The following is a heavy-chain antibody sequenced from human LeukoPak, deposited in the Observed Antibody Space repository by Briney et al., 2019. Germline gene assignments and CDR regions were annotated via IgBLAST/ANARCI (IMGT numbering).Heavy chain of an antibody. J-gene: IGHJ4*02. V-gene: IGHV4-4*02. CDR1: GVSISSSNW. CDR2: IYHSGST. D-gene: IGHD6-13*01. Sequence: SGTLSLTCAVSGVSISSSNWWSWVRQPPGKGLEWIGEIYHSGSTNYNPSLKSRVTISVDKSKNQFSLKLSSVTAADTAVYYCARGFKDSSSWYYFDYWGQGTLVTVSS. CDR3: ARGFKDSSSWYYFDY.